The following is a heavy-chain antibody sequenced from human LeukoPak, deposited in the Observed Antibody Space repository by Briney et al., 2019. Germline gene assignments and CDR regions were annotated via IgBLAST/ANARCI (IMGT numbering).Heavy chain of an antibody. Sequence: SETLSLTCTVSGGSFSSYYWNWIRQPPGKGLEWIGYIYYSGSTNYNPSLKSRVTISVDTSKNQFSLKLSSVTAADTAVYYCARSYDSSPNWFDPWGQGTLVTVSS. D-gene: IGHD3-22*01. CDR1: GGSFSSYY. CDR2: IYYSGST. CDR3: ARSYDSSPNWFDP. J-gene: IGHJ5*02. V-gene: IGHV4-59*01.